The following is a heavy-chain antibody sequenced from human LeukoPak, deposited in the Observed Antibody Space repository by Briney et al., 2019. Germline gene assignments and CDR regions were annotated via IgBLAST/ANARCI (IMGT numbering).Heavy chain of an antibody. V-gene: IGHV3-23*01. Sequence: GGSLRLPCAASGFTFSSYAMSWVRQAPGKGLEWVSAISGSGGSTYYADSVKGRFTISRDNAKNSLYLQMNSLRAEDTAVYYCARGVRYFDWFDLYYFDYWGQGTLVTVSS. CDR1: GFTFSSYA. CDR2: ISGSGGST. CDR3: ARGVRYFDWFDLYYFDY. D-gene: IGHD3-9*01. J-gene: IGHJ4*02.